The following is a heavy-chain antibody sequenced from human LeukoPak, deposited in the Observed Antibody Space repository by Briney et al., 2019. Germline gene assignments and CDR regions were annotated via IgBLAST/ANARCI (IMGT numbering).Heavy chain of an antibody. CDR2: IYSGGST. V-gene: IGHV3-53*01. J-gene: IGHJ4*02. Sequence: GGSLRLSCAASGFTVSSNYMSWVRQAPGKGLEWVSIIYSGGSTYYADSVKGRFTISRDNSKNTLYLQMNSLRAEDTAVYYCARLFCSNATCPLGYWGQGTLVTVSS. CDR3: ARLFCSNATCPLGY. D-gene: IGHD2-8*01. CDR1: GFTVSSNY.